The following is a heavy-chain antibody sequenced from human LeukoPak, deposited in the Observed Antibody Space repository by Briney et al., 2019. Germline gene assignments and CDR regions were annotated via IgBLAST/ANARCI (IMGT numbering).Heavy chain of an antibody. CDR2: ISGRGGST. J-gene: IGHJ4*02. V-gene: IGHV3-23*01. Sequence: GGSLRLSCAASGLTFTSYAMSWVRQAPGKGLGWVSAISGRGGSTYYAESVKGRLTISRDNSKHTLYLQMISLRAEDTAGYYCARVPGIYYVDFDYWGQGTLVTVSS. CDR1: GLTFTSYA. D-gene: IGHD3-10*01. CDR3: ARVPGIYYVDFDY.